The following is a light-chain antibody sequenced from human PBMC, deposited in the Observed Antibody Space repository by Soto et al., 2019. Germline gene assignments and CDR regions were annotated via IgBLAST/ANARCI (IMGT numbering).Light chain of an antibody. Sequence: DIQMTQSPSSLSVSVGDRVTITCRASQRISSYLTWYQQKAGKAPKLLISSASNLHNGVPSRFSGSGSGTDFTLTISSMQPEDFATYYCQQRYSTPWTFGQGTKLEIK. CDR1: QRISSY. J-gene: IGKJ2*02. CDR3: QQRYSTPWT. V-gene: IGKV1-39*01. CDR2: SAS.